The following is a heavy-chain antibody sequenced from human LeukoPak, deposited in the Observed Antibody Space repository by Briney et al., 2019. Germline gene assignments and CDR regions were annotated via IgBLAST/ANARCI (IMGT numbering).Heavy chain of an antibody. CDR1: GFTFSSYA. D-gene: IGHD3-10*01. Sequence: GGSLRLPCAASGFTFSSYAMSWVRQAPGKGLEWVSAFSGSGGSTYYADSVKGRFTISRDNSKNTLYLQINSLRAEDTAVYYWGGGGLGEASYYYYMDVWGKGTTVTVSS. J-gene: IGHJ6*03. V-gene: IGHV3-23*01. CDR2: FSGSGGST. CDR3: GGGGLGEASYYYYMDV.